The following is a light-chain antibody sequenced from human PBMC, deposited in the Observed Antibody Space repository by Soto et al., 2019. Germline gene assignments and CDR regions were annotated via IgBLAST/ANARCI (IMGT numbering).Light chain of an antibody. CDR3: WEGTHWSPIN. Sequence: DVVMTQSPLSLPVTLGQPASISCRSSQSLVYSDGDTDLNWFQQRPGESSRRLIYKVSNRDSGVQGKFSCSGSGSYFTRKISRVEAEDVGFFYCWEGTHWSPINFGQGKRLEIK. CDR2: KVS. J-gene: IGKJ5*01. CDR1: QSLVYSDGDTD. V-gene: IGKV2-30*01.